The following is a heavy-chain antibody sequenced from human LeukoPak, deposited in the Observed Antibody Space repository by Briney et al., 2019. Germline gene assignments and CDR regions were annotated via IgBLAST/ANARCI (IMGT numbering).Heavy chain of an antibody. CDR3: ARTLAAANLFDY. J-gene: IGHJ4*02. D-gene: IGHD6-13*01. CDR1: GFTFDDYA. V-gene: IGHV3-9*01. CDR2: ISWNSGSI. Sequence: GRSLRLSCAASGFTFDDYAMHWVRQAPGKGLEWVSGISWNSGSIGYADSVKGRFTISRDNAKNSLYLQMNSLRAEDTAVYYCARTLAAANLFDYWGQGTLVTVSS.